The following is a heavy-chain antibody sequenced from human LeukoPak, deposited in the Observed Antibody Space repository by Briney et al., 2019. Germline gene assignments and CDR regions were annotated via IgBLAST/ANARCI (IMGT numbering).Heavy chain of an antibody. V-gene: IGHV3-33*01. CDR1: GFTFSSYG. J-gene: IGHJ3*02. Sequence: GGSLRLSCAASGFTFSSYGMHWVRQAPGKGLEWVAVIWYDGSNKYYADSVKGRFTISRDNSKNTLYLQMNSLKTEDTAVYYCSTRIYDISTGPPDAFDIWGQGTMVTVSS. CDR3: STRIYDISTGPPDAFDI. D-gene: IGHD3-9*01. CDR2: IWYDGSNK.